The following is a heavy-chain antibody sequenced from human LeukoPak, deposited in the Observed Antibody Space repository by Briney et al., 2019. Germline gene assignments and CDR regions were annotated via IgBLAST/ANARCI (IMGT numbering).Heavy chain of an antibody. CDR1: GFTFSSYA. CDR3: ARAYSSGWYQPQNPDY. V-gene: IGHV3-23*01. Sequence: PGGSLRLSCAASGFTFSSYAMSWVRQAPGKGLEWVSAISGSGGSTYYADSVKGRFTISRDNSKNTLYLQMNSLRAEDTAVYYCARAYSSGWYQPQNPDYWGQGTLVTVS. D-gene: IGHD6-19*01. J-gene: IGHJ4*02. CDR2: ISGSGGST.